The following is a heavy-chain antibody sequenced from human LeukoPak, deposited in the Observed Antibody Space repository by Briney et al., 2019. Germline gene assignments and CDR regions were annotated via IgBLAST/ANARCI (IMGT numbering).Heavy chain of an antibody. Sequence: SETLSLTCTVSSGSISTSNYYWSWIRQPPGKGLEWIGYIYYSGSTNYNPSLKSRVTMSVDTSKNQFSLKLSSVTAADTAVYYCARDRGTWNDDGFDYWGQGTLVTVSS. CDR3: ARDRGTWNDDGFDY. CDR1: SGSISTSNYY. CDR2: IYYSGST. V-gene: IGHV4-61*01. D-gene: IGHD1-1*01. J-gene: IGHJ4*02.